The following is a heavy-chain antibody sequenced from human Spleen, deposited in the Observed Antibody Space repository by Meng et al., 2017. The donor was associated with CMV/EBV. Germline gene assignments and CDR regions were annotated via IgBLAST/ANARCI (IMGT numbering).Heavy chain of an antibody. CDR3: ASSSHDKWGIDY. J-gene: IGHJ4*02. CDR2: IYDSGHT. Sequence: VSGGSVYTVGYSCSWIRQHPGKGLECIGYIYDSGHTYSHPSLESRGTISVDTSTNQFSLKLSSVTAAETAVYYCASSSHDKWGIDYWGQGILVTVSS. CDR1: GGSVYTVGYS. D-gene: IGHD1-1*01. V-gene: IGHV4-31*02.